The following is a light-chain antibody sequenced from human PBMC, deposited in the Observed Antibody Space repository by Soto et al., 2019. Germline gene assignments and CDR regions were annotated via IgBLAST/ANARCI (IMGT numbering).Light chain of an antibody. CDR3: QQYDKWPWT. CDR1: QSVRSD. Sequence: EIVMTQSPATLSVSPGERATLSCRASQSVRSDLAWYQQKPGQAPRLLTYGAYTRATGIPARFSGSGSGTEFTLTISSLQSEDLAVYYCQQYDKWPWTFGQGTKVEIK. J-gene: IGKJ1*01. CDR2: GAY. V-gene: IGKV3-15*01.